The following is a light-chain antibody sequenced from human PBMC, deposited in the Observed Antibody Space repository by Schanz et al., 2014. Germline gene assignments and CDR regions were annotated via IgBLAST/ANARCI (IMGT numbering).Light chain of an antibody. V-gene: IGKV1-5*01. J-gene: IGKJ4*01. CDR1: QSIGTW. CDR2: DGS. CDR3: QQGDSFPLT. Sequence: DVQMTQSPSTLSASVGDRVTITCRASQSIGTWLAWYQQKPGKVPKLLIYDGSTLESGVSSRFSGSGSGTDFTLSISSLQPEDFATYYCQQGDSFPLTFGGGTTVEIK.